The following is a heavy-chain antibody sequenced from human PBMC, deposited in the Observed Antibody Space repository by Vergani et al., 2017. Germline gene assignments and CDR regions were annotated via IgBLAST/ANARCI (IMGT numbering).Heavy chain of an antibody. V-gene: IGHV3-21*01. Sequence: EVQLVESGGGLVKPGGSLRLSCAASGFTFSSYSMNWVRQAPGKGLEWVSSISSSSSYIYYADSVKGRFTISRDNAKNSLYLQMNSLRAEDTAVYYCASLDIVVLPAAIKKNWFDPWGQGTLVTVSS. CDR1: GFTFSSYS. CDR2: ISSSSSYI. D-gene: IGHD2-2*01. J-gene: IGHJ5*02. CDR3: ASLDIVVLPAAIKKNWFDP.